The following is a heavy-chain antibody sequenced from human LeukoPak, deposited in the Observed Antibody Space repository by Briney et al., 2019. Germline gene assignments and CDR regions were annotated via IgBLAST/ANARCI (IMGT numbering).Heavy chain of an antibody. J-gene: IGHJ4*02. Sequence: RGTLRLSCAASVYTFSNYAFRWVRQPPGKGLEWVSVVGGSGVKTYYADSVKGRFTISRDNSKNTVYLQMNSLRAEDTAVYYCAKRGDCSGTCTYDYWGQGTLVTVSS. CDR1: VYTFSNYA. CDR2: VGGSGVKT. V-gene: IGHV3-23*01. CDR3: AKRGDCSGTCTYDY. D-gene: IGHD2-2*01.